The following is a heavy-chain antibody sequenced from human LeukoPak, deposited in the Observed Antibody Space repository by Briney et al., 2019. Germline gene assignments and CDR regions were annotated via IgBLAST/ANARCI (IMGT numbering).Heavy chain of an antibody. CDR3: ARVAGYSHGFPNDAFDI. J-gene: IGHJ3*02. V-gene: IGHV1-2*02. CDR1: GYTFTGYY. D-gene: IGHD5-18*01. Sequence: ASVKVSCKASGYTFTGYYMHWVRQAPGQGLEWMGWINPNSGGTNYAQKFQGRVTMTRDTSISTAYMELSRLRSDDTAVYYCARVAGYSHGFPNDAFDIWGQGTMVTVSS. CDR2: INPNSGGT.